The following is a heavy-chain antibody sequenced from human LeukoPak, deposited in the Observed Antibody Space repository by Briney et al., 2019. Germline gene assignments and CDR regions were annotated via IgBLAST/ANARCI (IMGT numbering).Heavy chain of an antibody. J-gene: IGHJ3*02. CDR3: AKLLLPSYDSSEDDAFDI. D-gene: IGHD3-22*01. CDR1: GFTFSSYG. Sequence: GGSLRLSCAASGFTFSSYGMHWVRQAPGKGLEWVAVISYDGSNKYYADSVKGRFTISRDNSKNTLYLQMNSLRAEGTAVYYCAKLLLPSYDSSEDDAFDIWGQGTMVTVSS. V-gene: IGHV3-30*18. CDR2: ISYDGSNK.